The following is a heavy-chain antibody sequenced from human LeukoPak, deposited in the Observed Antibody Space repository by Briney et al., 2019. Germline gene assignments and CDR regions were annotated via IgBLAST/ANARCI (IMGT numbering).Heavy chain of an antibody. J-gene: IGHJ4*02. D-gene: IGHD4-17*01. CDR3: AKGGDYALDY. Sequence: PGGSLRLSCAASGFSDSSSCINWVRQAPGKGLDWLAFIQYDGRNKYYADSVKGRFTMSRDNSKNTLTMFLQMNSLRVEDTAVYYCAKGGDYALDYWGQGTLVTVSS. V-gene: IGHV3-30*02. CDR2: IQYDGRNK. CDR1: GFSDSSSC.